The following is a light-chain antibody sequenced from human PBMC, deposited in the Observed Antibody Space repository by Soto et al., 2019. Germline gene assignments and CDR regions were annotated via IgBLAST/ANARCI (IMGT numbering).Light chain of an antibody. Sequence: QSVLTQPPSASGTPGQRVTISCSGSSSNIGSNTVNWYQQLPGTAPKLLIYSNNQRPSGVPDRFSGSKSGTSASLAISGLQSEDEADYYCAAWDDSLNVVVFGGGTKLPS. J-gene: IGLJ2*01. CDR3: AAWDDSLNVVV. V-gene: IGLV1-44*01. CDR2: SNN. CDR1: SSNIGSNT.